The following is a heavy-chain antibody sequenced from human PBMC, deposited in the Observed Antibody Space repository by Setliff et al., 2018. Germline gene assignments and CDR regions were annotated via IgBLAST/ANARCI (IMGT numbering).Heavy chain of an antibody. CDR1: GGSISSSSYY. V-gene: IGHV4-39*07. J-gene: IGHJ4*02. CDR3: ARRETYYNFWSGYYAY. D-gene: IGHD3-3*01. Sequence: SETLSLTCTVSGGSISSSSYYWGWIRQPPGKGLEWIGSIYYSGSNYYNPSLKSRVTISVDTSKNQFSLKLSSVTAADTAVYYCARRETYYNFWSGYYAYWGQGTLVTVSS. CDR2: IYYSGSN.